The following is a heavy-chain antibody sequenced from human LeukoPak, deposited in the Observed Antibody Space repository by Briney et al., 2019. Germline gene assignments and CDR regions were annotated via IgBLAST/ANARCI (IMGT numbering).Heavy chain of an antibody. Sequence: SETLSLTCTVSGGSISSSSYYWGWIRQPPGKGLEWIGSIYYSGSTYYNPSLKSRVTISVDTSKNQFSLKLSSVTAADTAVYYCATVYGSGSYYNGYYYYYMDVWGKGTTVTISS. CDR3: ATVYGSGSYYNGYYYYYMDV. CDR2: IYYSGST. J-gene: IGHJ6*03. CDR1: GGSISSSSYY. D-gene: IGHD3-10*01. V-gene: IGHV4-39*01.